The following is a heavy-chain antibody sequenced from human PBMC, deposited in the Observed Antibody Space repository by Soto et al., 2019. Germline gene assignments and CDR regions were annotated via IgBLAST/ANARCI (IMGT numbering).Heavy chain of an antibody. J-gene: IGHJ5*02. D-gene: IGHD6-19*01. V-gene: IGHV3-21*01. CDR1: GFTFSSYS. Sequence: PGGSLRLSCAASGFTFSSYSMNWVRQAPGKGLEWVSSISSSSSYIYYADSVKGRFTISRDNAKNSLYLQMNSLRAEDTAVYYCARGNDIAVAGNNWFDPWGQGTLVTVSS. CDR3: ARGNDIAVAGNNWFDP. CDR2: ISSSSSYI.